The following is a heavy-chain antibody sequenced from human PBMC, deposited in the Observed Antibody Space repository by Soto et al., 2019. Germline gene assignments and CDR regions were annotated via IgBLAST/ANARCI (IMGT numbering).Heavy chain of an antibody. J-gene: IGHJ4*02. CDR3: TRGGPDAFCGGGRCYFDY. Sequence: EVQLVESGGGLVQPGRSLRLSCAASGFTFDDFAMHWVRRVPGKGLEWVSSITWRSNVIGYADSVKGRFTISRDNAKNSLCLQMNSLRPEDTAFYYCTRGGPDAFCGGGRCYFDYWGQGTLVTVSS. CDR2: ITWRSNVI. D-gene: IGHD2-15*01. CDR1: GFTFDDFA. V-gene: IGHV3-9*01.